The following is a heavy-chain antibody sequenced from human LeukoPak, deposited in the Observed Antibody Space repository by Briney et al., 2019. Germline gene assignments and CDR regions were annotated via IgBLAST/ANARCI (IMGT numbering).Heavy chain of an antibody. CDR2: ISYDGNNK. V-gene: IGHV3-30-3*01. CDR3: ARDGSGRIAAAGSNAAFDI. D-gene: IGHD6-13*01. CDR1: GFTLRSYA. Sequence: GGSLKLSCAASGFTLRSYAMHWVRQAPGKGLEWVAVISYDGNNKYSADSVKGRFTISRDNSKNTMYLQMNSLRVEDTAVYYCARDGSGRIAAAGSNAAFDIWGQGTMVTVSS. J-gene: IGHJ3*02.